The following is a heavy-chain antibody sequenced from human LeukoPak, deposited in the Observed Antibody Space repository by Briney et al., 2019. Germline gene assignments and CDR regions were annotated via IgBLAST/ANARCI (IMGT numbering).Heavy chain of an antibody. D-gene: IGHD1-7*01. CDR1: GYSFTSSW. CDR3: ARSCNWNYRRFDP. CDR2: IYPGDSDT. J-gene: IGHJ5*02. V-gene: IGHV5-51*01. Sequence: GESLKISCKGSGYSFTSSWIGWVRQMPGKGLEWMGIIYPGDSDTKYSPSFQGQVTISADKSISTAYLQWSSLKASDTAMYYCARSCNWNYRRFDPWGQGTLVTVSS.